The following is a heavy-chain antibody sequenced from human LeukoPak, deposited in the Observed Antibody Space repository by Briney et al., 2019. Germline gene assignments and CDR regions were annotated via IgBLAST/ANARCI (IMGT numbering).Heavy chain of an antibody. D-gene: IGHD5-18*01. CDR3: ARGPYSYGSYYYYYYMDV. CDR1: GGSFSGYY. V-gene: IGHV4-34*01. Sequence: SETPSLTCAAYGGSFSGYYWSWIRQPPGKGLEWIGEINHSGSTNYNPSLKSRVTISVDTSKNQFSLKLSSVTAADTAVYYCARGPYSYGSYYYYYYMDVWGKGTTVTVSS. J-gene: IGHJ6*03. CDR2: INHSGST.